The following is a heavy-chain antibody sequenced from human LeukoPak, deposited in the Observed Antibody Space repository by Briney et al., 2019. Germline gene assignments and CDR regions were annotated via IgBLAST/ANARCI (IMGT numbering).Heavy chain of an antibody. D-gene: IGHD3-9*01. Sequence: GRSLRLSCAASGFTFSSYAMHWVRQAPGKGLEWVTVKSYDGSNEYYADSVKGRFTISRDNSKNTLYLQMNNLRAEDTAVYYCARGLVRSGYYFDYWGQGTLVTVSS. V-gene: IGHV3-30-3*01. CDR2: KSYDGSNE. J-gene: IGHJ4*02. CDR3: ARGLVRSGYYFDY. CDR1: GFTFSSYA.